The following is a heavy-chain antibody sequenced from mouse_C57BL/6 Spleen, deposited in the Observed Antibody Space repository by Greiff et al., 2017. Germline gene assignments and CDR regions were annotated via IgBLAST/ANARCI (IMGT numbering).Heavy chain of an antibody. Sequence: EVKLVESGPELVKPGASVKISCKASGYSFTGYYMNWVKQSPEKSLEWIGEINPSTGGTTYNQKFKAKATLTVDKSSSTAYMQLKSLTSEDSAVYYCARQYGYVGFAYWGQGTLVTVSA. CDR1: GYSFTGYY. CDR3: ARQYGYVGFAY. V-gene: IGHV1-42*01. CDR2: INPSTGGT. J-gene: IGHJ3*01. D-gene: IGHD1-2*01.